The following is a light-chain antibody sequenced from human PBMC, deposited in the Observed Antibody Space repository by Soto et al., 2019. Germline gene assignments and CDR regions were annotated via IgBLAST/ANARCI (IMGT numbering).Light chain of an antibody. CDR3: QQLKKYPIT. V-gene: IGKV3D-15*02. Sequence: EILLIQSPATLSVSMGETASLSCRASQDAGTFLAWYQQKPGQAPRVLIHSVSTRPSGVPARFSGSGSGTEFTLTINSLQSEDSAVYYCQQLKKYPITFGQGTRLEIK. J-gene: IGKJ5*01. CDR1: QDAGTF. CDR2: SVS.